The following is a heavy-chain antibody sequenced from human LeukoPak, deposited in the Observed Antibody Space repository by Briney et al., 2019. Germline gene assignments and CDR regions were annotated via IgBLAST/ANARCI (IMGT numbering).Heavy chain of an antibody. CDR3: ASSIPYYYDSSGLDAFDI. D-gene: IGHD3-22*01. V-gene: IGHV1-24*01. CDR1: GYTLTELS. CDR2: FDPEDGET. J-gene: IGHJ3*02. Sequence: ASVKVSCKVSGYTLTELSMHWVRQAPGKGLEWMGGFDPEDGETIYAQKFQGRVTMTEDTSTDTAYMELSSLRSEDTAVYYCASSIPYYYDSSGLDAFDIWGQGTMVTVSS.